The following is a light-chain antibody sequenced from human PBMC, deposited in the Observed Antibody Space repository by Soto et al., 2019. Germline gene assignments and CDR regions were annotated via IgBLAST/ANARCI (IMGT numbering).Light chain of an antibody. J-gene: IGKJ3*01. CDR1: QSVSSY. CDR2: DAS. CDR3: QQRSNWPPT. V-gene: IGKV3-11*01. Sequence: EIVLTQSPATLSLSPGERATLSCRASQSVSSYLAWYQQKPGQAPRLLFFDASNRSTGVPARFSGSGSGTDFTLTISSLEPEDFAVYYCQQRSNWPPTFGRGTKVDI.